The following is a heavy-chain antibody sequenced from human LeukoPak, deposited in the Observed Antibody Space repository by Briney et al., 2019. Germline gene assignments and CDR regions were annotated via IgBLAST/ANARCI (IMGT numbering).Heavy chain of an antibody. D-gene: IGHD6-13*01. J-gene: IGHJ6*02. CDR1: GGSISSYY. V-gene: IGHV4-59*01. Sequence: SETLSLTCTVSGGSISSYYWSWIRQPPGKGLEWIGYIYYSGSTDYNPSLKSRVTISVDTSKNQFSLKLSSVTAADTAVYYCARGVKEGSSWYNYYYYYGMDVWGQGTTVTVSS. CDR2: IYYSGST. CDR3: ARGVKEGSSWYNYYYYYGMDV.